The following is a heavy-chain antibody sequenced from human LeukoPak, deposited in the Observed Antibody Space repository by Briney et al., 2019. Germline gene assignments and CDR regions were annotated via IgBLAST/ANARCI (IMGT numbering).Heavy chain of an antibody. J-gene: IGHJ4*02. CDR2: IGISSGNT. D-gene: IGHD5-24*01. V-gene: IGHV3-48*01. CDR3: ARDYKYAFDN. Sequence: GGSLRLSCAASGFTFSAYSMNWVRQAPGKGLEWISYIGISSGNTKYADSVKGRFTISGDKAKNSLYLQMNSLRVEDTAVYYCARDYKYAFDNWGQGALVTVSS. CDR1: GFTFSAYS.